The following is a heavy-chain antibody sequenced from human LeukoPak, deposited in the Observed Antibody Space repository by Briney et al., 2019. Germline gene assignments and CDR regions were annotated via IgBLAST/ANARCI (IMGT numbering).Heavy chain of an antibody. CDR3: AREKYDFWSGYYKVRYYYGMDV. CDR2: ISYDGSNK. CDR1: GFTFSSYG. D-gene: IGHD3-3*01. J-gene: IGHJ6*02. V-gene: IGHV3-30*03. Sequence: PGRSLRLSCAASGFTFSSYGMHWVRQAPGKGLEWVAVISYDGSNKYYADSVKGRFTISRDNSKNTLYLQMNSLRAEDTAVYYCAREKYDFWSGYYKVRYYYGMDVWGQGTTVTVSS.